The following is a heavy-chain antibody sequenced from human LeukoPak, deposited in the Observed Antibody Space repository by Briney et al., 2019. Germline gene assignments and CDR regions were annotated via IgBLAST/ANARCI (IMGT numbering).Heavy chain of an antibody. D-gene: IGHD3-3*01. CDR3: ARVGINYDFWSGYSS. CDR2: ISAYNGNT. J-gene: IGHJ5*02. CDR1: GYTFTSYG. V-gene: IGHV1-18*01. Sequence: GASVKVSCKASGYTFTSYGISWVRQAPGQGLEWMGWISAYNGNTNYAQKLQGRVTMTTDTSTSTAYMELRSLRSDDTAVYYCARVGINYDFWSGYSSWGQGTLVTVSS.